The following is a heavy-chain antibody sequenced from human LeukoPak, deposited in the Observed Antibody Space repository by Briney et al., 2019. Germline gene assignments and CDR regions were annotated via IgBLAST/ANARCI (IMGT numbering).Heavy chain of an antibody. V-gene: IGHV3-21*01. D-gene: IGHD3-10*01. Sequence: GGSLRLSCAASGFTFSSYNMNWVRQAPGKGLEWVSSISSSSSYIYYADSVKGRFTISRDNAKNSLYLQMSSLRAEDTAVYYCVRDRDYYYNSGRNDAFDIWGQGTMVTVSS. CDR1: GFTFSSYN. CDR2: ISSSSSYI. CDR3: VRDRDYYYNSGRNDAFDI. J-gene: IGHJ3*02.